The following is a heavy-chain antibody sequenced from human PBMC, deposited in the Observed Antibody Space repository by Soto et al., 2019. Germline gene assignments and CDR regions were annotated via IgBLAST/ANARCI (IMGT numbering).Heavy chain of an antibody. Sequence: QVQLQESGPGLVKPSQTLSLTCTVSGDSISGGRYYWNWIRQHPGKGLEWIGNIYESGTTYYNPSLKSRLIISEDTSKNQFALRLISVTAADTAVYYCARDRGFGMDVWGQGTTVTVSS. CDR1: GDSISGGRYY. CDR2: IYESGTT. J-gene: IGHJ6*02. V-gene: IGHV4-31*03. CDR3: ARDRGFGMDV.